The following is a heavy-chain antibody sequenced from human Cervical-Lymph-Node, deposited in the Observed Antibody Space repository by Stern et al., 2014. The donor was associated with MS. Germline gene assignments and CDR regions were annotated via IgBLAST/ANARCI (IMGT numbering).Heavy chain of an antibody. D-gene: IGHD2/OR15-2a*01. CDR3: AKATFYGAALDY. Sequence: VQLVESGGGLVQPGRPLRLSCAASGFTFDDYAMHWVRQTPGKGLEWVSSISWNSGSMGYADSVKGRFTISRDNAKNSLYLQMNGLRADDTALYYCAKATFYGAALDYWGQGTLVTVSS. J-gene: IGHJ4*02. V-gene: IGHV3-9*01. CDR2: ISWNSGSM. CDR1: GFTFDDYA.